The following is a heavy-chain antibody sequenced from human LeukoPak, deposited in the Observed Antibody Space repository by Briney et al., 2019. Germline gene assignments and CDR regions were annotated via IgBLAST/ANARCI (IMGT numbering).Heavy chain of an antibody. Sequence: SETLSLTCTVSGGSVSSGSYYWGWIRQPPGKGLEWIGYIYYSGSTNYNPSLKSRVTISVDTSKNQFSLKLSSVTAADTAVYYCARASRVRGVPLDYWGQGTLVTVSS. CDR1: GGSVSSGSYY. CDR3: ARASRVRGVPLDY. D-gene: IGHD3-10*01. V-gene: IGHV4-61*01. CDR2: IYYSGST. J-gene: IGHJ4*02.